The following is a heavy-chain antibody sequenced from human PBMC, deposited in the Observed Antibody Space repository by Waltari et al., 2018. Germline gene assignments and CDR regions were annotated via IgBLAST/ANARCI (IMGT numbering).Heavy chain of an antibody. D-gene: IGHD2-15*01. CDR1: GFTLSSYE. CDR3: ARSSPADIVVVVAATPVDY. V-gene: IGHV3-48*03. CDR2: ISSSGSTI. Sequence: EVQLVESGGGLVQPGGSLRLSCAASGFTLSSYEMNWVRQAPGKGLEWVSYISSSGSTIYYADSVKGRFTISRDNAKNSLYLQMNSLRAEDTAVYYCARSSPADIVVVVAATPVDYWGQGTLVTVSS. J-gene: IGHJ4*02.